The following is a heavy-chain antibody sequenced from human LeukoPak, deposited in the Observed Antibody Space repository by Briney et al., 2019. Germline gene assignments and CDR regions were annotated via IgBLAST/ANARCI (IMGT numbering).Heavy chain of an antibody. D-gene: IGHD3-3*01. V-gene: IGHV4-59*11. CDR3: ARGDYDFWSGYPNHNYYYYYMDV. Sequence: PSETLSLTCTVSGGSISSHYWSWIRQPPGKGLEWIGYIYYSGSTNYNPSLKSRVTISVDTSKNQFSLKLSSVTAADTAVYYCARGDYDFWSGYPNHNYYYYYMDVWGKGTTVTVSS. J-gene: IGHJ6*03. CDR2: IYYSGST. CDR1: GGSISSHY.